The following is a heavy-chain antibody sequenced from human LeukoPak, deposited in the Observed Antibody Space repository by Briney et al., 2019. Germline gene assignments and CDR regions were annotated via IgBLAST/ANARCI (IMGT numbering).Heavy chain of an antibody. CDR1: GFTFSSYS. Sequence: GGSLRLSCAASGFTFSSYSMNWVRQAPGKGLEWVSSISSSSSYIYYADSVKGRFTISRDNAKNSLYLQMNSLRVEDTAVYFCATDGALGYHYYMDVWGKGTTVTVSS. CDR3: ATDGALGYHYYMDV. CDR2: ISSSSSYI. V-gene: IGHV3-21*01. J-gene: IGHJ6*03. D-gene: IGHD6-6*01.